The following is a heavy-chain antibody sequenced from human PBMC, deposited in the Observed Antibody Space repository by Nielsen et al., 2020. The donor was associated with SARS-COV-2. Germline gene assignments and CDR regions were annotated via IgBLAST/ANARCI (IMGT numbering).Heavy chain of an antibody. V-gene: IGHV1-69*13. CDR1: RGTFSSYA. CDR2: IIPIFGTA. J-gene: IGHJ4*02. Sequence: SVKVSCKASRGTFSSYAISWVRQAPGQGLEWMGGIIPIFGTANYAQKFQGRVTITADESTSTAYMELSSLRSEDTAVYYCARFEYSSSSGWVILVDYWGQGTLVTVSS. D-gene: IGHD6-6*01. CDR3: ARFEYSSSSGWVILVDY.